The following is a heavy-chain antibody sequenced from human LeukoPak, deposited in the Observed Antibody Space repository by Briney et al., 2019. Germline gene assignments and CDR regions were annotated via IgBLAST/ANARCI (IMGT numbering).Heavy chain of an antibody. CDR2: INHSGST. CDR3: ARGGKVDNWFDP. CDR1: GGSFSGYY. J-gene: IGHJ5*02. Sequence: PSETLSLACAVYGGSFSGYYWSWIRQPPGKGLEWIGEINHSGSTNYNPSLKSRVTISVDRSKNQFSLKLSSVTAADTAVYYCARGGKVDNWFDPWGQGTLVIVSS. V-gene: IGHV4-34*01.